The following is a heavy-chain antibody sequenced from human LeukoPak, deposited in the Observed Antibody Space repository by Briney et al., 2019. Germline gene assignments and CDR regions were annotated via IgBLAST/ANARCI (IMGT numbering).Heavy chain of an antibody. CDR1: GGSFSGYY. D-gene: IGHD6-6*01. V-gene: IGHV4-34*01. CDR3: ARGVAARVGDFDY. CDR2: INHSGST. J-gene: IGHJ4*02. Sequence: SETLSLTCAVHGGSFSGYYWSWIRQPPGKGLEWIGEINHSGSTNYNPSLKSRVTISVDTSKNQFSLKLSSVTAADTAVYYCARGVAARVGDFDYWGQGTLVTVSS.